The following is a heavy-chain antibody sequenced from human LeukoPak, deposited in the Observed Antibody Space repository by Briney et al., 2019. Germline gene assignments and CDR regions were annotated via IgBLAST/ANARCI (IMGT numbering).Heavy chain of an antibody. Sequence: GGSLRLSRAASGFTFSRHWMHWVRQAPGKELAWVSRINNDGSSISYADSAKGRFTISRDNAKNTLHLQMNSLRAEDTAVYYCTSDTVDTAVGIDYWGQGTLVTVSS. V-gene: IGHV3-74*01. CDR2: INNDGSSI. CDR1: GFTFSRHW. CDR3: TSDTVDTAVGIDY. J-gene: IGHJ4*02. D-gene: IGHD5-18*01.